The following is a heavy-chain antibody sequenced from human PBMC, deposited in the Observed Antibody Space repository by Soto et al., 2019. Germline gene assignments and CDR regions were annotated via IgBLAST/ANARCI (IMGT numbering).Heavy chain of an antibody. Sequence: PSETLSLTCTVSGGSISSYYWSWIRQPAGKGLEWIGRIYNSGSTSYNPSLKTRVTMSVDRSKNQFTLRLTSVTAADTAVYFCATESGSTYGYFDYWGQGTQVTVSS. D-gene: IGHD5-18*01. J-gene: IGHJ4*02. V-gene: IGHV4-4*07. CDR3: ATESGSTYGYFDY. CDR1: GGSISSYY. CDR2: IYNSGST.